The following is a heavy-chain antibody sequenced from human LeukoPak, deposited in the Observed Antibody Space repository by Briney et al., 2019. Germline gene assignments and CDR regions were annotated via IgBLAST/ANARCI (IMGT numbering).Heavy chain of an antibody. CDR3: AHLDYYDSSGYYSNLHNWFDP. V-gene: IGHV2-5*01. CDR2: IYWNDDK. Sequence: SGPTLVKPTQTLTLTCTFSGLSLSTSGVGVGWIRQPPGKALEWLALIYWNDDKRYSPSLKSRLTITKDTSKNQVVLTMTNMDPVDTATYYCAHLDYYDSSGYYSNLHNWFDPWGQGTLVTVSS. CDR1: GLSLSTSGVG. D-gene: IGHD3-22*01. J-gene: IGHJ5*02.